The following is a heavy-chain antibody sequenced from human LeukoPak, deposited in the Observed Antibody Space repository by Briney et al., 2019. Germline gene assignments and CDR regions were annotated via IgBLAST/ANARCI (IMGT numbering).Heavy chain of an antibody. CDR1: GGSISSGSYY. J-gene: IGHJ5*02. Sequence: SQTLSLTCTVSGGSISSGSYYWSWIRQPAGKGLEWIGRIYTSGSTNYNPSLKSRVTMSVDTSKNQFSLKLSSVTAADTAVYYCARDLGYCSSTSCLNWFDPWGQGTLVTVSS. V-gene: IGHV4-61*02. CDR2: IYTSGST. CDR3: ARDLGYCSSTSCLNWFDP. D-gene: IGHD2-2*01.